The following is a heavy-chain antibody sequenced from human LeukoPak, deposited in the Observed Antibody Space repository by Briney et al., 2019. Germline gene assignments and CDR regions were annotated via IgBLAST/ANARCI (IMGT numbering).Heavy chain of an antibody. Sequence: PGGSLRLSCAASGFTFSNYALHWVRQAPGKGLEWVAVISYDDTNKYYVDSVKGRFTISRDNAKNSVYLQMNSLRAEDTAVYYCARVGGYDFWGKLDYYYMDVWGKGTTVTVSS. CDR1: GFTFSNYA. CDR3: ARVGGYDFWGKLDYYYMDV. CDR2: ISYDDTNK. V-gene: IGHV3-30*04. D-gene: IGHD3-3*01. J-gene: IGHJ6*03.